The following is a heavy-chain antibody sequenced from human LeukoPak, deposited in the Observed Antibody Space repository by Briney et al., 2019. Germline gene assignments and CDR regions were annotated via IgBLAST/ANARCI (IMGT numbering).Heavy chain of an antibody. CDR2: INPSGGST. D-gene: IGHD5-12*01. Sequence: ASVKVSCKASGYTFTSYDINWVRQAPGQGLEWMGIINPSGGSTSYAQKFQGRVTMTRDMSTSTVYMELSSLRSEDTAVYYCARVWLGGAFDIWGQGTMVTVSS. J-gene: IGHJ3*02. CDR3: ARVWLGGAFDI. V-gene: IGHV1-46*01. CDR1: GYTFTSYD.